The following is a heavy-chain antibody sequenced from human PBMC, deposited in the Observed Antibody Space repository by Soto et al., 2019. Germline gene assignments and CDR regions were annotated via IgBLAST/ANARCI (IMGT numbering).Heavy chain of an antibody. V-gene: IGHV4-34*01. J-gene: IGHJ5*02. CDR1: GGSFSGYY. CDR2: INHSGST. CDR3: ARKGPLGIVVVPAAMPRWFDP. Sequence: SETLSLTCAVYGGSFSGYYWGWIRQPPGKGLEWIGEINHSGSTNYNPSLKSRVTISVDTSKNQFSLKLSSVTAADTAVYYCARKGPLGIVVVPAAMPRWFDPWGQGTLVTVSS. D-gene: IGHD2-2*03.